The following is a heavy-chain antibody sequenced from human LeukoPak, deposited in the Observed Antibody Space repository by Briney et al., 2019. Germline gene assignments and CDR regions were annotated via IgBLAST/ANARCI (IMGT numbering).Heavy chain of an antibody. Sequence: SVKVSCKASGGTFSSYAISWVRQAPGQGLEWMGGVIPIFGTANYAQKFQGRVTITTDESTSTAYMELSSLRSEDTAVYYCASGGSYGVDYWGQGTLVTVSS. V-gene: IGHV1-69*05. J-gene: IGHJ4*02. CDR2: VIPIFGTA. D-gene: IGHD1-26*01. CDR1: GGTFSSYA. CDR3: ASGGSYGVDY.